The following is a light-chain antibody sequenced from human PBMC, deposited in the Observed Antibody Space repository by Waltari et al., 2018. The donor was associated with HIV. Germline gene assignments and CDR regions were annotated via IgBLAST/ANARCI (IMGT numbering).Light chain of an antibody. V-gene: IGLV2-14*03. J-gene: IGLJ1*01. Sequence: QSALPQPPSVSGSPGQSITIPCTGTSSDVGAYEYVSWYQQHPGKVPKLLIYDVYNRPSRISNRFSGSKSGNTASLTISGLQAEDEAAYYCASFTSGRLNVFGTGTKVTVL. CDR2: DVY. CDR3: ASFTSGRLNV. CDR1: SSDVGAYEY.